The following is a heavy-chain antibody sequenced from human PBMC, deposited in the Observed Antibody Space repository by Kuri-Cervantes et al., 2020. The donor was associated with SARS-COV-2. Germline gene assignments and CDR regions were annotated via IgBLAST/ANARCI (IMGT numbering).Heavy chain of an antibody. CDR1: GFTFDDYG. CDR3: AKDQHGIVVVVAAIDY. V-gene: IGHV3-23*01. J-gene: IGHJ4*02. D-gene: IGHD2-15*01. Sequence: GESLKISCAASGFTFDDYGMSWVRRAPGKGLEWVSAISGSGGSTYYADSVKGRFTISRDNSKNTLYLQMNSLRAEDTAVYYCAKDQHGIVVVVAAIDYWGQGTLVTVSS. CDR2: ISGSGGST.